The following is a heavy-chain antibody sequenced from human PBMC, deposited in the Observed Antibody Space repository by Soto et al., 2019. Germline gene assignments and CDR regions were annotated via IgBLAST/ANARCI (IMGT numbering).Heavy chain of an antibody. D-gene: IGHD3-3*01. V-gene: IGHV4-4*02. J-gene: IGHJ4*02. Sequence: SETLSLTCAVSGGSISSSNWWSWVRQPPGKGLEWIGEIYHSGSTNYNPSLKSRVTISVDKSKNQFSLKLSSVTAADTAVYYCARKGEQEWLGYFDYWGQGTLVTVSS. CDR1: GGSISSSNW. CDR3: ARKGEQEWLGYFDY. CDR2: IYHSGST.